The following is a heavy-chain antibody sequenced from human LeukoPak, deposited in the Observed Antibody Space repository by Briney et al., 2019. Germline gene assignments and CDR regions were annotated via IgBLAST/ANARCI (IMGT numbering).Heavy chain of an antibody. J-gene: IGHJ4*02. D-gene: IGHD3/OR15-3a*01. V-gene: IGHV3-48*01. CDR1: GFSVSNNY. CDR2: ISSSSSTI. Sequence: PGGSLRLSCVTSGFSVSNNYMSWVRQAPGKGLEWVSYISSSSSTIYYADSVKGRFTISRDNAKNSLFLQMNSLRAEDTAVYYCARSRTGNFFDSWGQGTLVTVSS. CDR3: ARSRTGNFFDS.